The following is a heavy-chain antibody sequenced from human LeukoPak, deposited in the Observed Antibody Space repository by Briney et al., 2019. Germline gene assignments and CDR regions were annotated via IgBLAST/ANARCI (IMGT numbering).Heavy chain of an antibody. V-gene: IGHV1-8*01. CDR1: GYTFTSYD. D-gene: IGHD6-6*01. CDR2: MNPNSGNT. J-gene: IGHJ6*02. CDR3: ARGVEEYYHHGMDV. Sequence: GASVKVSYKASGYTFTSYDINWVRQATGQGLEWMGWMNPNSGNTGYAQKFQGRVTMTRNTSISTAYMELSSLRSEDTAVYYCARGVEEYYHHGMDVRGQGTTVTVSS.